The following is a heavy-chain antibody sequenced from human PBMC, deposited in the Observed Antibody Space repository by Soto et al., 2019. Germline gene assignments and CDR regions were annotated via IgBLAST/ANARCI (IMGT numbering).Heavy chain of an antibody. CDR2: IYYSGST. D-gene: IGHD5-12*01. J-gene: IGHJ6*03. V-gene: IGHV4-59*08. CDR1: GGSISSYY. Sequence: QVQLQESGPGLVKPSETLSLTCTVSGGSISSYYWSWIRQPPGKGLEWIGYIYYSGSTNYNPSLKSRVTISVDTSKNQFSLKLSSVTAADTAVYYCARHYGGYEPYYYYYMDVWGKGTTVTVSS. CDR3: ARHYGGYEPYYYYYMDV.